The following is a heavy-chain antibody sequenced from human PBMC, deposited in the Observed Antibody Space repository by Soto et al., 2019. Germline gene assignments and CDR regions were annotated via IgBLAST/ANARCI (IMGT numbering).Heavy chain of an antibody. D-gene: IGHD3-9*01. J-gene: IGHJ6*02. Sequence: SSETLSLTCTVAGGSISSDYWSWIRQPPGKGLEWIGYIYYSGGTNYNPSLKSRVTISVDTSKNQFSLKLSSVTAADTAVYYCARQLYDILTGYKDYGMDVWGQGTTVT. V-gene: IGHV4-59*08. CDR1: GGSISSDY. CDR2: IYYSGGT. CDR3: ARQLYDILTGYKDYGMDV.